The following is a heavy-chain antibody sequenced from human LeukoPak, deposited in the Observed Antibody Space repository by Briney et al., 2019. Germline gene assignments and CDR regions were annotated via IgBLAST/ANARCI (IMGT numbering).Heavy chain of an antibody. J-gene: IGHJ6*02. CDR2: IYSGGST. V-gene: IGHV3-53*01. D-gene: IGHD6-6*01. CDR1: GFTFSSYS. CDR3: ASVYSSSLNYYYYGMDV. Sequence: GGSLRLSCAASGFTFSSYSMNWVRQAPGKGLEWVSVIYSGGSTYYADSVKGRFTISRDNSKNTLYLQMNSLRAEDTAVYYCASVYSSSLNYYYYGMDVWGQGTTVTVSS.